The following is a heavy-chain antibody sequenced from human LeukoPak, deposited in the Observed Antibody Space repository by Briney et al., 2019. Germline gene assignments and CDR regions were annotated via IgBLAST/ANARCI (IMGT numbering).Heavy chain of an antibody. CDR3: ARHKGSGSYAQLDY. D-gene: IGHD1-26*01. J-gene: IGHJ4*02. CDR1: GGSISSSSDY. Sequence: PSETLSLTCTVFGGSISSSSDYWGWIRQPPGKGLEWIGSIYYSGGTNYNPSLKSRVSISVDTSKNQFSLQLSSVTAADTAVYYCARHKGSGSYAQLDYWGQGTLVTVSS. CDR2: IYYSGGT. V-gene: IGHV4-39*01.